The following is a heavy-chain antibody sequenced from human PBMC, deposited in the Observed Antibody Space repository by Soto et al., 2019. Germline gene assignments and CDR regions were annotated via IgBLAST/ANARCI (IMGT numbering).Heavy chain of an antibody. CDR3: ARIHFGDEPSYYYYGMDV. J-gene: IGHJ6*02. D-gene: IGHD4-17*01. CDR1: GGSFSSGDYY. CDR2: IYYTGST. V-gene: IGHV4-30-4*01. Sequence: QVQLQESGPGVVKPSQTLSLTCTVSGGSFSSGDYYWSWVRQPPGKGLEWIGYIYYTGSTFNNPSLQSRLSKSIDTSKTHFSLKLSSVTAADTAVYYCARIHFGDEPSYYYYGMDVWRQGTTVTVSS.